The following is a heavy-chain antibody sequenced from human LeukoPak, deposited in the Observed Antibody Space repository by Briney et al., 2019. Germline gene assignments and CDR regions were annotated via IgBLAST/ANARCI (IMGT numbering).Heavy chain of an antibody. V-gene: IGHV4-59*01. CDR3: ARGYTYYYHYGMDV. CDR2: IYSSGST. Sequence: SETLSLTCTVSGGSISEYHWSWIRQSPGKGLEWIGYIYSSGSTNYNPSLKRRVTMSVDMSKNQFFLRLSSVTAADTAVYYCARGYTYYYHYGMDVWGQGTTVTVSS. J-gene: IGHJ6*02. CDR1: GGSISEYH. D-gene: IGHD3-16*02.